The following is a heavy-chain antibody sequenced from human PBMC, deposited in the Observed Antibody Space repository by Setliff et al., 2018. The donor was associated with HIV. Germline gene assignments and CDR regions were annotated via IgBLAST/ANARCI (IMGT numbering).Heavy chain of an antibody. J-gene: IGHJ4*02. CDR2: IGAFNGNT. V-gene: IGHV1-18*01. Sequence: GASVKVSCKASGYTFTDFGITWVRQAPGQGLEWMGWIGAFNGNTHYPQNLQGRVTMTTDTSTRTAYMELSSLKSEDTAVYYCARDPTGGAARFDYWGQGTLVTVSS. CDR1: GYTFTDFG. CDR3: ARDPTGGAARFDY. D-gene: IGHD6-6*01.